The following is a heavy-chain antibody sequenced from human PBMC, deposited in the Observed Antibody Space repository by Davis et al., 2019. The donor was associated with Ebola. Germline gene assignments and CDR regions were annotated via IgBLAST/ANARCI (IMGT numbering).Heavy chain of an antibody. J-gene: IGHJ4*02. CDR2: IKEDGSEK. D-gene: IGHD2-15*01. V-gene: IGHV3-7*01. Sequence: PGGSLRLSCAASGFTFSSYWMSWVRQAPGKGLEWVANIKEDGSEKYYADSVKGRFTISRDNSKNTLYLQMNSLRAEDTAVYYCARVSRGKDIVVVVAAAFDYWGQGTLVTVSS. CDR3: ARVSRGKDIVVVVAAAFDY. CDR1: GFTFSSYW.